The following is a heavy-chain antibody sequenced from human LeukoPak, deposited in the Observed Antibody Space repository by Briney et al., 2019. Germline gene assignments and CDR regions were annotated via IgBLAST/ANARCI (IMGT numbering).Heavy chain of an antibody. CDR2: IYYSGST. J-gene: IGHJ4*02. D-gene: IGHD3-22*01. CDR1: GGSISSSSYY. CDR3: ARESVVYYDSSGYRTSHYDY. Sequence: PSETLSLTCTVSGGSISSSSYYWGWIRQPPGKGLEWIGSIYYSGSTYYNPSLKSRVTISVDTSKNQFSLKLSSVTAADTAVYYRARESVVYYDSSGYRTSHYDYWGQGTLVTVSS. V-gene: IGHV4-39*07.